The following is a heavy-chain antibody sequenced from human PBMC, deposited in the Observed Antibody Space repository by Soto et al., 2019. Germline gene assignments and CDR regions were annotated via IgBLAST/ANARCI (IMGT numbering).Heavy chain of an antibody. V-gene: IGHV4-39*01. D-gene: IGHD2-15*01. CDR1: GGSISSSSYY. CDR2: IYYSGST. Sequence: SETLSLTCTVSGGSISSSSYYWGWIRQPPGKGLEWIGSIYYSGSTYYNPSLKSRVTISVDTSKNQFSLKLSSVTAADTAVYYCARQGLPLLVKNWFDPWGQGT. CDR3: ARQGLPLLVKNWFDP. J-gene: IGHJ5*02.